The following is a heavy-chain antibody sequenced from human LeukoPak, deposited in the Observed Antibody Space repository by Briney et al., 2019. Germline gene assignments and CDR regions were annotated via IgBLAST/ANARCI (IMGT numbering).Heavy chain of an antibody. CDR1: GYTFTGYY. Sequence: ASVKVSCKASGYTFTGYYMHWVRQTPGQGLEWMGWINPNSGGTNYAQKFQGWVTMTRDTSISTAYMELSRLRSDDTAVHYCARGSYSSSWYRRNNWFDPWGQGTLVTVSS. D-gene: IGHD6-13*01. V-gene: IGHV1-2*04. J-gene: IGHJ5*02. CDR2: INPNSGGT. CDR3: ARGSYSSSWYRRNNWFDP.